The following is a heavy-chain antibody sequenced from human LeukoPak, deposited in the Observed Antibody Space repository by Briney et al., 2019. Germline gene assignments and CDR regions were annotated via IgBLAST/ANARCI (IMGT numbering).Heavy chain of an antibody. J-gene: IGHJ4*02. V-gene: IGHV4-39*01. Sequence: SETLSLTCTVSGGSISSSDYYWGWIRQPPGRGLEWIGSIYYTGSTYYNPSLQSRVSISVDTSKNQFSLKLSSVTAADTAVYYCASPTVHWGQGTLVTVSS. CDR3: ASPTVH. D-gene: IGHD1-1*01. CDR1: GGSISSSDYY. CDR2: IYYTGST.